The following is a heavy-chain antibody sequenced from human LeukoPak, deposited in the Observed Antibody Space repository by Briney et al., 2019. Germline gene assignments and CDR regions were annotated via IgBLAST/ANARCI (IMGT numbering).Heavy chain of an antibody. J-gene: IGHJ4*02. CDR3: ASGVAFDY. CDR1: GFTFSSYG. CDR2: IKEDGSEK. V-gene: IGHV3-7*01. Sequence: PGGSLRLSCAASGFTFSSYGMSWVRQAPGKGLEWVANIKEDGSEKYYVDSVKGRFTISRDNAKNSLYLQMNRLRVEDTALYYCASGVAFDYWGQGTLVTVSS. D-gene: IGHD2-21*01.